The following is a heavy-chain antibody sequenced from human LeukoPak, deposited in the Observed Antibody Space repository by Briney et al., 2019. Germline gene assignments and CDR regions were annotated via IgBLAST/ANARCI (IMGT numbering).Heavy chain of an antibody. CDR3: ARDLAWGAFDY. Sequence: ASVKVSCKASGYTFTGYYIHWVRQAPGQGLEWMGWINPNSGGTNYAQKFQNRVTMTRDTSISTAYMELGSLRVEDTAVYYCARDLAWGAFDYWGQGTLVTVSS. V-gene: IGHV1-2*02. D-gene: IGHD7-27*01. J-gene: IGHJ4*02. CDR1: GYTFTGYY. CDR2: INPNSGGT.